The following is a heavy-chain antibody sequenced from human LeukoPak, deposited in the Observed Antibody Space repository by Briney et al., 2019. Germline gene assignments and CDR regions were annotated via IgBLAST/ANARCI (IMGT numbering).Heavy chain of an antibody. J-gene: IGHJ4*02. D-gene: IGHD5-12*01. CDR1: GFTFSDYY. CDR3: AKTKIVATFFDY. Sequence: PGGSLRLSCAASGFTFSDYYMSWIRQAPGKGLEWVSYISSSGSTIYYADSVKGRFTISRDNSKNTLYLQMNSLRAEDTAIYYCAKTKIVATFFDYWGQGTLVTVSS. CDR2: ISSSGSTI. V-gene: IGHV3-11*01.